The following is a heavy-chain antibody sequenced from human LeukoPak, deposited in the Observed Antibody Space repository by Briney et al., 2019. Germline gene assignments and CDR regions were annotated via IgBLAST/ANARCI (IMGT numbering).Heavy chain of an antibody. CDR2: IKQDGSEK. V-gene: IGHV3-7*01. D-gene: IGHD2-21*02. J-gene: IGHJ4*02. CDR3: ARDGGHGGDLDY. CDR1: GFTFTTYW. Sequence: PGGSLRLSCAASGFTFTTYWMHRVRQAPGKGLEWVANIKQDGSEKYYVDSAKGRFTISRDNGKNSVYLQMNSLRAEDTAVYYCARDGGHGGDLDYWGQGTLVTVSS.